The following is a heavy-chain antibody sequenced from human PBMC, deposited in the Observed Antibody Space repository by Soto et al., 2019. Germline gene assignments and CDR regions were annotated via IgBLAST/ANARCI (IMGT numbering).Heavy chain of an antibody. Sequence: GGSLRLSXAASGFTFSSYGMHWVRQAPGKELEWVAVISYDGSNKYYADSVKGRFTISRDNSKNTLYLQMNSLRAEDTAVYYCAKDLLLMGIVVVPAAYYYGMDVWGQGTTVTVSS. CDR2: ISYDGSNK. D-gene: IGHD2-2*03. CDR1: GFTFSSYG. CDR3: AKDLLLMGIVVVPAAYYYGMDV. J-gene: IGHJ6*02. V-gene: IGHV3-30*18.